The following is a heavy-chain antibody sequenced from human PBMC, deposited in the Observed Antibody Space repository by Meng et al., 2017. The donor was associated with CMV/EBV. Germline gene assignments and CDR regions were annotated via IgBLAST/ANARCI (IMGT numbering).Heavy chain of an antibody. D-gene: IGHD2-2*02. V-gene: IGHV4-4*07. Sequence: VTLQEPGPGLVKPSETLSLPCTGSGGSISSYYWSWIRQPAGKGLEWIGRIYTSGSTNYNPSLKSRVTMSVDTSKNQFSLKLSSVTAADTAVYYCAREIVVVPAAIDNWFDPWGQGTLVTVSS. CDR1: GGSISSYY. CDR2: IYTSGST. J-gene: IGHJ5*02. CDR3: AREIVVVPAAIDNWFDP.